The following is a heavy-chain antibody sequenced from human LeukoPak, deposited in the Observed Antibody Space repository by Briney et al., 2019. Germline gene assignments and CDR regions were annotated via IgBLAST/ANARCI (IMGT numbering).Heavy chain of an antibody. D-gene: IGHD2-15*01. V-gene: IGHV3-21*04. J-gene: IGHJ4*02. Sequence: GGSLRLSCAASGFTFSNYNMNWVRQAPGKAMEWVSSITSSGTYIFYADSVKGRFTTSRDNSKNTLYLQMNSLRAEDTAVYYCAKSGLNRFDYWGQGTLATVSS. CDR2: ITSSGTYI. CDR3: AKSGLNRFDY. CDR1: GFTFSNYN.